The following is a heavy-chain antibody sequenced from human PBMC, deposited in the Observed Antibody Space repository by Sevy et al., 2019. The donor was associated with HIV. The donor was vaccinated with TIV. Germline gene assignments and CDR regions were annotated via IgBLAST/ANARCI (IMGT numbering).Heavy chain of an antibody. D-gene: IGHD4-4*01. CDR3: ARTTVTTLSSARNNWFDP. J-gene: IGHJ5*02. CDR1: GDSINNGDYY. V-gene: IGHV4-31*03. CDR2: IYYTGTT. Sequence: SETLSLTCTVSGDSINNGDYYWSWIRQHPGKGLEWIGKIYYTGTTYYNPSLKSRLRISVDRSENTLSLSLRSVTAADTAVYYCARTTVTTLSSARNNWFDPWGQGTLVTVSS.